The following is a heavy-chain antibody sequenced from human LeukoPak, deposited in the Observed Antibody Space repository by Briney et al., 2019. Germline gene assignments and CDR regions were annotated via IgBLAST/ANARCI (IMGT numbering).Heavy chain of an antibody. CDR3: TTIDYQLHYYYYYYYMDV. J-gene: IGHJ6*03. CDR2: IRSKAYGGTT. D-gene: IGHD2-2*01. V-gene: IGHV3-49*02. CDR1: GFTFTS. Sequence: GGSLRLSCEASGFTFTSMTWVRQAPGKGLEWVGFIRSKAYGGTTEYAASVKGRFTISRDDSKSIAYLQMNSLKTEDTAVYYCTTIDYQLHYYYYYYYMDVWGKGTTVTISS.